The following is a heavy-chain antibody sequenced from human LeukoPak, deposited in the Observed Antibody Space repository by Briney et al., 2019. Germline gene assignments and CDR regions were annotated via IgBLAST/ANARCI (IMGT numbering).Heavy chain of an antibody. J-gene: IGHJ4*02. CDR3: AKESTGSSPDY. D-gene: IGHD1-26*01. CDR2: ITGSGDDA. CDR1: GFTFSNYG. Sequence: QPGGSLRLSCAASGFTFSNYGMSWLRQAPGKGLEWVSAITGSGDDAYYADSVHGRFTMSRDNSKSTPYLQMNSLRVEDTALYYCAKESTGSSPDYWGQGTLVTVSS. V-gene: IGHV3-23*01.